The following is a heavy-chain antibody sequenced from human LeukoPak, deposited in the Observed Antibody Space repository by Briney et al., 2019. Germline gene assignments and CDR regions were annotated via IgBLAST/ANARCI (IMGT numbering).Heavy chain of an antibody. V-gene: IGHV3-21*01. Sequence: GGSLRLSCAASGFIFGNYRMNWVRQAPGKGLEWVSSINSGSTYIYDADSVKGRFIISRDNAKNSLYLQMNSLRAEDTAVYYCARGRYSDGTDYYYFFDYWGQGTRVTVSS. CDR1: GFIFGNYR. CDR2: INSGSTYI. D-gene: IGHD3-22*01. J-gene: IGHJ4*02. CDR3: ARGRYSDGTDYYYFFDY.